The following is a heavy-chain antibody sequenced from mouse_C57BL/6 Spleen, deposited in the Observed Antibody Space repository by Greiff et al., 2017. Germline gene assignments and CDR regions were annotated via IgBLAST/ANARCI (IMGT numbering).Heavy chain of an antibody. Sequence: VQLQQSGAELVKPGASVKLSCTASGFNIKDYYMHWVKQRTEQGLEWIGRIDPEDGETKYAPKFPGKATITADTSSNTAYLQLSSLTSEDTAVYYCARRGSSYEDYFDYWGQGTTLTVSS. CDR3: ARRGSSYEDYFDY. CDR1: GFNIKDYY. CDR2: IDPEDGET. D-gene: IGHD1-1*01. J-gene: IGHJ2*01. V-gene: IGHV14-2*01.